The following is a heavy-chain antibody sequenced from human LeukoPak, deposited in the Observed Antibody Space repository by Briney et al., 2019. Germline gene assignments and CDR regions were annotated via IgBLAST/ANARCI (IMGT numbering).Heavy chain of an antibody. CDR2: ISAYNGNT. V-gene: IGHV1-18*01. Sequence: GASVKVSCKASGYTFTSYGISWLRQAPGQRLEWMGWISAYNGNTNYAQKLQGRVTMTTDTSTSTAYMELRSLRSDDTAVYYCARVMDYYDSHWFDPWGQGTLVTVSS. D-gene: IGHD3-22*01. CDR3: ARVMDYYDSHWFDP. CDR1: GYTFTSYG. J-gene: IGHJ5*02.